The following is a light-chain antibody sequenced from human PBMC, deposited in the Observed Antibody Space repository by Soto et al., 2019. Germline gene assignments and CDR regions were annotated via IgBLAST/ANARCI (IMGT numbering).Light chain of an antibody. Sequence: EIVLTQSPGTLSLSPGERATLSCRASQSLTSIYLAWYQQKPGQAPRLLIYSISSRATGIPDRFSGSGSGTDFTLTISRLEPEDVAVYYCQQYGTSPIAFGQGTRLEIK. CDR3: QQYGTSPIA. J-gene: IGKJ5*01. CDR1: QSLTSIY. V-gene: IGKV3-20*01. CDR2: SIS.